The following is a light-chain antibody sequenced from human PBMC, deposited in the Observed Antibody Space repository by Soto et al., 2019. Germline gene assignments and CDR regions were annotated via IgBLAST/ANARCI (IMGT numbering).Light chain of an antibody. CDR1: SSDIGGYNY. V-gene: IGLV2-8*01. CDR3: GSYAGSNNYYL. CDR2: EVT. J-gene: IGLJ1*01. Sequence: QSVLTQPPSASGSPGQSVTISCTGGSSDIGGYNYVSWYQQRPGKVPRLIIYEVTKRPSGVPDRFSGSKSRNTASLTVSGLQADDEADDYGGSYAGSNNYYLFGPGTKVTGL.